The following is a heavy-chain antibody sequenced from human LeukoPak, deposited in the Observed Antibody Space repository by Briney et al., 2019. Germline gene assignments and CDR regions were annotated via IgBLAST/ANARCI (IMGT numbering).Heavy chain of an antibody. D-gene: IGHD2-8*01. CDR1: GFTFSSYG. J-gene: IGHJ4*02. CDR3: AKGGLKGVLDY. V-gene: IGHV3-30*18. Sequence: PGGSLRLSCAAPGFTFSSYGMHWVRQAPGKGLEWVAVISYDGSNKYYADSVKGRFTISRDNSKNTLYLQMNSLRAEDTAVYYCAKGGLKGVLDYWGQGTLVTVSS. CDR2: ISYDGSNK.